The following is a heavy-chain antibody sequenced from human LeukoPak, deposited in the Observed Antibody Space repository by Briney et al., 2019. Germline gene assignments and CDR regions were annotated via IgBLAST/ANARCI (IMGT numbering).Heavy chain of an antibody. CDR2: IYNGGST. Sequence: GGSLRLSCAASGFTVNSNYMSWVRQAPGKGLEWVSVIYNGGSTYYADSVKGRFTISRDNSKNTLYLQMNSLRVEDTSVYFCARDPNPGYTSSWTGFDFWGQGTLVTVSS. D-gene: IGHD6-13*01. J-gene: IGHJ4*02. CDR3: ARDPNPGYTSSWTGFDF. CDR1: GFTVNSNY. V-gene: IGHV3-53*05.